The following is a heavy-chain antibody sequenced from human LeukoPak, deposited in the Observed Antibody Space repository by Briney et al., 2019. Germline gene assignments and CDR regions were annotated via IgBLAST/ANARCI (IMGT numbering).Heavy chain of an antibody. D-gene: IGHD1-26*01. CDR3: ARSFSSGSYRNYFDY. J-gene: IGHJ4*02. CDR1: GGSMSGYY. CDR2: IFYSGGT. V-gene: IGHV4-59*13. Sequence: PSETLSLTCSVSGGSMSGYYWSWIRQPPGKGLEWIGYIFYSGGTNYSPSLKSRVTISVDTSKSHFSLKLNSVTTADTAMYYCARSFSSGSYRNYFDYWGQGTLVTVSS.